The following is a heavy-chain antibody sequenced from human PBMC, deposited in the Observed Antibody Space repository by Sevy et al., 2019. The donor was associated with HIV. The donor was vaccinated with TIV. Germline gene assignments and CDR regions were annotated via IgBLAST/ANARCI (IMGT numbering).Heavy chain of an antibody. J-gene: IGHJ3*02. D-gene: IGHD1-26*01. Sequence: GGSLRLSCAASGFTFSSYSMNWVRQAPGKGLEWVSYISSSSSTIYYADSVKGRFTISRDNAKNSLYLQMNSLRAEDTAVYYCARDRELPPNYDAFDIWGQGTMVTVSS. CDR3: ARDRELPPNYDAFDI. CDR2: ISSSSSTI. V-gene: IGHV3-48*01. CDR1: GFTFSSYS.